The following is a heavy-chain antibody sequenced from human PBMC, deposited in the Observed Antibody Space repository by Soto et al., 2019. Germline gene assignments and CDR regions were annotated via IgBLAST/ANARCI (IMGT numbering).Heavy chain of an antibody. D-gene: IGHD2-2*01. Sequence: GESLKISCKGSGYSFTTYWIGWVRQVPGKGLEWMGIIYPGDSDTRYSPSFQGQVTISADKSINTAYLQWSSLKASDTATYYCAGLLRDVVVIPSDMGGFDSWGQGTQVTVSS. J-gene: IGHJ4*02. V-gene: IGHV5-51*01. CDR3: AGLLRDVVVIPSDMGGFDS. CDR2: IYPGDSDT. CDR1: GYSFTTYW.